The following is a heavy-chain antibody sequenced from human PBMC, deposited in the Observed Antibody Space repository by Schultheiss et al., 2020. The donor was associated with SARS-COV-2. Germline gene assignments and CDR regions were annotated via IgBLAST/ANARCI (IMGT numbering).Heavy chain of an antibody. V-gene: IGHV3-21*01. D-gene: IGHD4/OR15-4a*01. CDR1: GFTFSSYS. J-gene: IGHJ4*02. CDR2: ISSSSNYI. Sequence: GGSLRLSCAASGFTFSSYSMNWVRQAPGKGLEWVSSISSSSNYIYYADSLKGRFTISRDNAKNSLYLQVNSLRAEDTAVYYCARDASYTYDYWGQGTLVTVSS. CDR3: ARDASYTYDY.